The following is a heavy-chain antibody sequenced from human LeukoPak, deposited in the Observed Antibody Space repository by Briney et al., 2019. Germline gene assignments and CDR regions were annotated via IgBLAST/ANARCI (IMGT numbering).Heavy chain of an antibody. D-gene: IGHD1-1*01. J-gene: IGHJ6*03. Sequence: GGSLRLSCAASGFTFSSFDMHWVRQPTGQGLEWVSTIGTASDTYYPGSVEGRFTLSRDNAKISLYLQMNSLTAGDTAVYYCARGPPRGKYYYMDVWGKGTTVTVSS. V-gene: IGHV3-13*01. CDR1: GFTFSSFD. CDR2: IGTASDT. CDR3: ARGPPRGKYYYMDV.